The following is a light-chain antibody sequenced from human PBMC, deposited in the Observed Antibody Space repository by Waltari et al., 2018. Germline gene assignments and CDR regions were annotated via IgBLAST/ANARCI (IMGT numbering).Light chain of an antibody. Sequence: QSVLTQPPSASGTPGQRVTISCSGSRSNIGSNYVYWYQQVPGTAPKLLIYRNNQRPTGVPDRSSGSKSGTSASLASSGLRSEDEVDYYCAAWDDSLSGRVFGGGTKVTVL. CDR3: AAWDDSLSGRV. CDR1: RSNIGSNY. J-gene: IGLJ3*02. V-gene: IGLV1-47*01. CDR2: RNN.